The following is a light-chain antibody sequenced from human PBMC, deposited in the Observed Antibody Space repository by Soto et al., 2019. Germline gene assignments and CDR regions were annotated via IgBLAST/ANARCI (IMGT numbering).Light chain of an antibody. CDR1: QNVYNDN. Sequence: EIVLTQSPGILSLSPGERATLSCRASQNVYNDNLAWYQLRPGQAPRLLIYGAFRRATGIPDRFSGSGSGTDFNLTISRLEPEDFAVYYCQQHGGSAETFGQGTKVEIK. CDR3: QQHGGSAET. CDR2: GAF. V-gene: IGKV3-20*01. J-gene: IGKJ1*01.